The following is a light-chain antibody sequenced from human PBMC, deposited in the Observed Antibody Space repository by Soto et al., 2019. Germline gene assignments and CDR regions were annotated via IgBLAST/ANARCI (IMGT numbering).Light chain of an antibody. V-gene: IGLV1-47*01. J-gene: IGLJ2*01. CDR2: TNT. Sequence: QSVLTQPPSASGTPGQRVTISCSGSRSNIGVNYVYWYQQFPGTAPKLLIYTNTQRPSGVPDRFSGSKSGTSAFLAISGLRSEDEAAYYCVAWDDSLDGPVFGGGTKLTVL. CDR1: RSNIGVNY. CDR3: VAWDDSLDGPV.